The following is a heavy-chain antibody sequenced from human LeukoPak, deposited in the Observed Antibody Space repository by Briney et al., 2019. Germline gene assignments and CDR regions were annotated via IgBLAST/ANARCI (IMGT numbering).Heavy chain of an antibody. J-gene: IGHJ4*02. CDR3: ARHYGP. CDR1: GGSISLYH. D-gene: IGHD3-16*01. Sequence: PSETLSLTCTVSGGSISLYHWSWVRQSPGKGLDWLGYIHHSGTTNYDPSLKSRVTISIDTSKNQFSLKLNSLTAADTAVYYCARHYGPWGQGTLVTVSS. V-gene: IGHV4-59*01. CDR2: IHHSGTT.